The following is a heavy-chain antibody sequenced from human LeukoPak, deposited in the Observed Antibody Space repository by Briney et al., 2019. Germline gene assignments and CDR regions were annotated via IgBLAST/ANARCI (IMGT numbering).Heavy chain of an antibody. CDR1: GGSISSGSYY. D-gene: IGHD1-26*01. CDR3: ARENSGTYYGDS. J-gene: IGHJ4*02. Sequence: PSETLSLTCTVSGGSISSGSYYWSWIRQPAGKGLEWIGSIYHSGSTYYNPSLESRVTISVDTSKNQFSLKLNSVTAADTAVYYCARENSGTYYGDSWGQGTLVTVSS. V-gene: IGHV4-39*07. CDR2: IYHSGST.